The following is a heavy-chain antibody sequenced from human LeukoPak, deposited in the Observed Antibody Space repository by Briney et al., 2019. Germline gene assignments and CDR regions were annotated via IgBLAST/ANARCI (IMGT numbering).Heavy chain of an antibody. Sequence: PGGSLRLSCSASRFTFSNYAIHWVRQAPGKGLEYVSGISSNGGSTYYAESVKGRFITSRDNSKNTLDLQMNSLRVEDTAVYYCARDRGGIGWYYFDYWGQGTLVTVSS. CDR2: ISSNGGST. J-gene: IGHJ4*02. CDR3: ARDRGGIGWYYFDY. V-gene: IGHV3-64*04. CDR1: RFTFSNYA. D-gene: IGHD6-19*01.